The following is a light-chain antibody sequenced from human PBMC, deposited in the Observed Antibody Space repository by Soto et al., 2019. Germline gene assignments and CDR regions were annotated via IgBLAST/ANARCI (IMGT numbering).Light chain of an antibody. CDR2: GAS. Sequence: EIVLTQSPGTLSLSPGERATLSCRASQSVAGSYLAWYQQTPGQAPRLLIYGASSRANGIPDRFSGSVSGTDFTLTISRLEPEDSAVYYCQQYGGAVGQGTKVDIK. V-gene: IGKV3-20*01. CDR1: QSVAGSY. CDR3: QQYGGA. J-gene: IGKJ1*01.